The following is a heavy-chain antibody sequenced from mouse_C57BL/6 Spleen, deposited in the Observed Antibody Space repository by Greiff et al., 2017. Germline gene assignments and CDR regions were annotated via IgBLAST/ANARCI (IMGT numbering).Heavy chain of an antibody. CDR2: LNPSSGYT. Sequence: QVQLQQSGAELAKPGASVKLSCKASGYTFTSYWMHWVKQRPGQGLEWIGYLNPSSGYTKYNQKFKDKATLTADKSYSTAYMQLSSLTYADSAVYYCAREGPTAYFDYWGQGTTLTVSS. V-gene: IGHV1-7*01. CDR3: AREGPTAYFDY. J-gene: IGHJ2*01. D-gene: IGHD1-2*01. CDR1: GYTFTSYW.